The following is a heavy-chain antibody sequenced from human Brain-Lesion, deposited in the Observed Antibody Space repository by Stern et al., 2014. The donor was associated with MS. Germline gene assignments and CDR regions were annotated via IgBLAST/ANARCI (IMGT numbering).Heavy chain of an antibody. J-gene: IGHJ6*02. CDR1: GFRFSNYA. CDR2: ISASGRST. CDR3: ASRTRYYGMDV. V-gene: IGHV3-23*04. Sequence: EVQLVQSGGGLVQPGGSLRLACAASGFRFSNYAMTWVRQAPGKGLEWVSGISASGRSTYHADYVKGRFTIFRDNSKNTVYLRMNGLRGEDTAVYYCASRTRYYGMDVWGQGTTVTVSS. D-gene: IGHD1-14*01.